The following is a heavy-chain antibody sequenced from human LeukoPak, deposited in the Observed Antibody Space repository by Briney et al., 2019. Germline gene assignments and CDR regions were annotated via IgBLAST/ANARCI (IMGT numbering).Heavy chain of an antibody. V-gene: IGHV1-2*06. CDR1: GYTFTGYY. D-gene: IGHD3-22*01. CDR2: INPNSGGT. J-gene: IGHJ4*02. Sequence: GASVKVSCKASGYTFTGYYMHWVRQAPGQGLEWMGRINPNSGGTNYAQKFQGRVTMTRDTSISTAYMELSRLRSDDTAVYYCARGRYYDSSGYYLGTIDCWGQGTLVTVSS. CDR3: ARGRYYDSSGYYLGTIDC.